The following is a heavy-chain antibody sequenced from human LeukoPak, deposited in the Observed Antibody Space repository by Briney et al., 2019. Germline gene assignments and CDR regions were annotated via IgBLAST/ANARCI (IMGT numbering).Heavy chain of an antibody. J-gene: IGHJ5*02. CDR3: ARARRITMIVVANNWFDP. CDR1: GYTFTSYD. CDR2: MNPNSGNT. Sequence: GSVKVSCKASGYTFTSYDINWVRQATGQGLEWMGWMNPNSGNTGYAQKFQGRVTMTRTTSINTAYMELSSLRSDDTAVYYCARARRITMIVVANNWFDPWGQGTLVTVSS. D-gene: IGHD3-22*01. V-gene: IGHV1-8*01.